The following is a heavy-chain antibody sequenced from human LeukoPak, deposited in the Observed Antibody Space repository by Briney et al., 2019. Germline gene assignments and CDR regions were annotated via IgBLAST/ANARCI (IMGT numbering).Heavy chain of an antibody. CDR1: GFTFSSYS. V-gene: IGHV3-30*03. D-gene: IGHD3-10*01. CDR2: MSNSGENT. J-gene: IGHJ4*02. Sequence: GGSLRLSCAASGFTFSSYSMQWVRQTPGKGLEWVGIMSNSGENTFYGEAVKGRFTISRDNSQNTLYLQMNSLRPEDTAVYYCARDPDTNDGVDWGQGTLVTVSS. CDR3: ARDPDTNDGVD.